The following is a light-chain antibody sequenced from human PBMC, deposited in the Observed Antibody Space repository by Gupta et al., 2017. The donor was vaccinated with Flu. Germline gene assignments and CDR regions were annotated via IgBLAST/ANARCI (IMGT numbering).Light chain of an antibody. CDR2: EGS. CDR3: CSYAGSSPEV. J-gene: IGLJ1*01. Sequence: QSALTQPASVSGSPGQSITISCTGTSSDVGSYNLVSWYQQHPGKAPKLMIYEGSKRPSGVSNRCSGSKSGNTASLTISGLQAEDEADYYCCSYAGSSPEVFGTGTKVTVL. CDR1: SSDVGSYNL. V-gene: IGLV2-23*01.